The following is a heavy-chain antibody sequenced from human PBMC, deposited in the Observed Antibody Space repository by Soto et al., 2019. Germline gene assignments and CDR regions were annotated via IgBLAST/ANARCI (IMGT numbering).Heavy chain of an antibody. D-gene: IGHD3-3*01. J-gene: IGHJ6*02. V-gene: IGHV3-7*01. CDR3: ARDDFWSGYYTHYYYYGMDV. Sequence: PEWSLILSCAASGFTFSSYWMSWVRQAPGKGLEWVANIKQDGSEKYYVDSVKGRFTISRDNAKNSLYLQMNSLRAEDTAVYYCARDDFWSGYYTHYYYYGMDVWGQGTTVTVS. CDR1: GFTFSSYW. CDR2: IKQDGSEK.